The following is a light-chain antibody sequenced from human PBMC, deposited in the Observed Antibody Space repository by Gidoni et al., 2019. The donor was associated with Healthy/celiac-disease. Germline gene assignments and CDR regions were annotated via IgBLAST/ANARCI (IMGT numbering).Light chain of an antibody. V-gene: IGKV1-39*01. CDR2: AAS. CDR1: QSISSY. J-gene: IGKJ3*01. CDR3: QQSYSTPG. Sequence: SLSASVGDRVTITCRASQSISSYLNWYQQKPGKAPKLLIYAASSLQSGVPSRFSGSGSGTDFTLTISSLQPEDFANYYCQQSYSTPGFGPGTKVDIK.